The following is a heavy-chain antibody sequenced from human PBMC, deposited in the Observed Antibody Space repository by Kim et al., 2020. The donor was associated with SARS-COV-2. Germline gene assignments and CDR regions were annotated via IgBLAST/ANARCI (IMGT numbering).Heavy chain of an antibody. Sequence: GESLKISCKGSGYSFTSYWIGWVRQMPGKGLEWMGIIYPGDSDTRYSPSFQGQVTISADKSISTAYLQWSSLKASDTAMYYCARHITVPGGYGSGSYGAFDIWGQGTMVTVSS. CDR2: IYPGDSDT. CDR1: GYSFTSYW. D-gene: IGHD3-10*01. J-gene: IGHJ3*02. CDR3: ARHITVPGGYGSGSYGAFDI. V-gene: IGHV5-51*01.